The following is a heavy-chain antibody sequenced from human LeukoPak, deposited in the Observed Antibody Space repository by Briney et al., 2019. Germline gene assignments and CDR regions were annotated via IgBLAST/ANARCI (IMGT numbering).Heavy chain of an antibody. CDR1: GFTFSSYR. J-gene: IGHJ3*02. D-gene: IGHD2-15*01. CDR2: INSDGSST. Sequence: GGSLRLSCAASGFTFSSYRMNWVRQAPGKGLVWVSRINSDGSSTCYADSVKGRFTISRDNAKNTLYLQMNSLRAEDTAVYYCERDKISNSYYCSGGSCYSDAFDIWGQGTMVTVSS. V-gene: IGHV3-74*01. CDR3: ERDKISNSYYCSGGSCYSDAFDI.